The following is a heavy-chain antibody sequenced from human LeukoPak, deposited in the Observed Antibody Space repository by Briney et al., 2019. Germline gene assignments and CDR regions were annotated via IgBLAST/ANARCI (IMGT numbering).Heavy chain of an antibody. V-gene: IGHV4-31*03. Sequence: PSETLSLTCTVSGGSISSGGYYWSWIRQHPGKGLEWIGYIYYSGSTYYNPSLKSRVTISVDTSKNQFSLRLSSVTAADTAVYYCARDLGSLYHYGMDVWGQGTTVTVSS. CDR2: IYYSGST. D-gene: IGHD3-10*01. CDR3: ARDLGSLYHYGMDV. J-gene: IGHJ6*02. CDR1: GGSISSGGYY.